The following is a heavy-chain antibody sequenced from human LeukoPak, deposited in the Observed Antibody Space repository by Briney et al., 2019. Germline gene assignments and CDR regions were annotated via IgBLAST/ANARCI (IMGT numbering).Heavy chain of an antibody. CDR3: ARGVRYGSGSYYEFNWFDP. D-gene: IGHD3-10*01. J-gene: IGHJ5*02. CDR2: MNPNSGNT. Sequence: GASVKVSCKASGYTFTSYDINWVRQATGQGLERMGWMNPNSGNTGYAQKFQGRVTMTRNTSISTAYMELSSLRSEDTAVYYCARGVRYGSGSYYEFNWFDPWGQGTLVTVSS. V-gene: IGHV1-8*01. CDR1: GYTFTSYD.